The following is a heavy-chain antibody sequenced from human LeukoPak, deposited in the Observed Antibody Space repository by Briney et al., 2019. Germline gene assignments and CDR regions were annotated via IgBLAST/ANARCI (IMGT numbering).Heavy chain of an antibody. Sequence: GGSLRLSCAAPGFTFSTCGMNWVRKAPGKGLEWVSFISGSGSSIYHADSVKGRFTISRDNSNNTLYLQMNSLRAEDTAVYYCAKDRYGDYSFHSWGQGALVTVSS. CDR1: GFTFSTCG. CDR2: ISGSGSSI. D-gene: IGHD4-17*01. J-gene: IGHJ4*02. CDR3: AKDRYGDYSFHS. V-gene: IGHV3-23*01.